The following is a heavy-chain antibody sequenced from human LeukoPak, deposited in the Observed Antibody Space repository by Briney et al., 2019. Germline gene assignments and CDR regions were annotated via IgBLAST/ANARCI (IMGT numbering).Heavy chain of an antibody. CDR3: VKDLGIGAHVDY. J-gene: IGHJ4*02. CDR2: ITNSRSSI. V-gene: IGHV3-21*01. CDR1: GFTFSIYT. D-gene: IGHD3-10*01. Sequence: GGSLRLSCVASGFTFSIYTMSWVRQAPGKGLEWVSSITNSRSSIYSADSVKGRLTISRDNAKNSLYLQMSSLRAEDTAVYYFVKDLGIGAHVDYWGQGSLVTVSS.